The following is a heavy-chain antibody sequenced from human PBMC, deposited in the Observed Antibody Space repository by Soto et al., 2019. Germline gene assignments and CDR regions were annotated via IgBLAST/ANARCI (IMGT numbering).Heavy chain of an antibody. V-gene: IGHV4-59*08. Sequence: SETLSLTCTVSGGSISSYYWSWIRQPPGKGLEWIGYIYYSGSTNYNPSLKSRVTISVDTSKNQFSLKLSSVTAADTAVYYCARRYLSGSGWPKQTAENNWFDPWGQGTLVTVSS. CDR3: ARRYLSGSGWPKQTAENNWFDP. CDR2: IYYSGST. CDR1: GGSISSYY. D-gene: IGHD6-19*01. J-gene: IGHJ5*02.